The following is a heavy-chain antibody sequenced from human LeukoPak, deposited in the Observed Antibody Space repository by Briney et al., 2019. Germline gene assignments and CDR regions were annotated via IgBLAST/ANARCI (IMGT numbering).Heavy chain of an antibody. CDR3: ARGPSGYYYG. J-gene: IGHJ4*02. D-gene: IGHD3-22*01. CDR2: LYTSGGS. Sequence: SETLSLTCTVSGGFIASYSWSWIRQPAGKGLEWIGRLYTSGGSDYNPSLKSRVTMSLDPSKNQFYLKMTSVTAADTAVYYCARGPSGYYYGWGQGILVTVSS. CDR1: GGFIASYS. V-gene: IGHV4-4*07.